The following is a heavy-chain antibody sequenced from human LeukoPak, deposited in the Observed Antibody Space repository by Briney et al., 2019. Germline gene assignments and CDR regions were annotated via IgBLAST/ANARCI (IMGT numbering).Heavy chain of an antibody. CDR1: EFTFSSYS. V-gene: IGHV3-48*01. Sequence: GGSLRLSCVASEFTFSSYSMIWVRQAPGKGLEWISYVSNGSGNRYYADSVKGRFTISRDNAKNLLYLQMNNLRADDTAVYYCARAAKWEFYHYYMDVWGKGTTVAVSS. J-gene: IGHJ6*03. D-gene: IGHD1-26*01. CDR2: VSNGSGNR. CDR3: ARAAKWEFYHYYMDV.